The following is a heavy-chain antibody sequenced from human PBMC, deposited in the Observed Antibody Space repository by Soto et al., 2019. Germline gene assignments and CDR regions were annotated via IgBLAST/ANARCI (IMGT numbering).Heavy chain of an antibody. D-gene: IGHD3-16*02. Sequence: QVQLVQSGAEVKKPGASVKVSCKASGYTFTSYGISWVRQAPGQGLEWMGWISAYNGNTNYAQKLQGRVTMTTDTSTXXAXMXXRSLRSDDTAVYYCARVGYYDFVWGSYRPAGDFDYWGQGTLVTVSS. CDR2: ISAYNGNT. J-gene: IGHJ4*02. V-gene: IGHV1-18*01. CDR3: ARVGYYDFVWGSYRPAGDFDY. CDR1: GYTFTSYG.